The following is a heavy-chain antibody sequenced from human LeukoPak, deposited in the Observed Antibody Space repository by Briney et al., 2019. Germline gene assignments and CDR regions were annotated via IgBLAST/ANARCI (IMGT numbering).Heavy chain of an antibody. D-gene: IGHD3-16*02. CDR1: GGSFSGYY. Sequence: SETLSLTCAVYGGSFSGYYWSWIRQPPGKGLEWIGEINHSGSTNYNPSLKSRVTISVDTSKNQFSLKLSSVTAADTAVYYYATLHRNSYYGLDVWGQGTTVTVSS. CDR2: INHSGST. V-gene: IGHV4-34*01. J-gene: IGHJ6*02. CDR3: ATLHRNSYYGLDV.